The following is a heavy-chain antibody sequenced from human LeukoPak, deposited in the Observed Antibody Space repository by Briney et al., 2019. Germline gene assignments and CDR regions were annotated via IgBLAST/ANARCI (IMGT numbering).Heavy chain of an antibody. D-gene: IGHD2-15*01. V-gene: IGHV3-74*01. J-gene: IGHJ4*02. CDR2: ISTDGYTT. Sequence: GGSLRLSCAASGLAFSAYKMHWVRQAPRKGLVWVSRISTDGYTTDYADFVQGQFTASRDNTKNTWSLEMNSLRAEDTAVYYCVVGGSPGYWGQGTLVTVSS. CDR1: GLAFSAYK. CDR3: VVGGSPGY.